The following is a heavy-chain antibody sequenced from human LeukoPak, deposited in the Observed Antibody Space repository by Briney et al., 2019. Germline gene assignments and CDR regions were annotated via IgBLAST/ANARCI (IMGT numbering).Heavy chain of an antibody. D-gene: IGHD3-10*01. CDR2: VSASGGST. V-gene: IGHV3-23*01. J-gene: IGHJ4*02. CDR3: AKSLGNQGVIDY. CDR1: GFIFRNHA. Sequence: GRSLRLSCAASGFIFRNHAMNWIRQAPGHGLHWVSGVSASGGSTFNTDSVKGRFSISRDNSKTTLYLEMNSLRPEDKALYYCAKSLGNQGVIDYWGQGTLVTVSS.